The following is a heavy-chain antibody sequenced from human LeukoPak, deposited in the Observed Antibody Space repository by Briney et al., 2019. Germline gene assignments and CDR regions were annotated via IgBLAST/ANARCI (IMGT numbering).Heavy chain of an antibody. V-gene: IGHV4-38-2*01. CDR2: IYHSGTT. CDR3: ARHYGGLDY. CDR1: GYSISSGYF. D-gene: IGHD4/OR15-4a*01. Sequence: SETLSLACAVSGYSISSGYFWGWIRQSPGKGLEWIGSIYHSGTTYYNPSLKSRVTISVDTSKNQFSLKLSSVTAADTAVYYCARHYGGLDYWGQGTLVTVSS. J-gene: IGHJ4*02.